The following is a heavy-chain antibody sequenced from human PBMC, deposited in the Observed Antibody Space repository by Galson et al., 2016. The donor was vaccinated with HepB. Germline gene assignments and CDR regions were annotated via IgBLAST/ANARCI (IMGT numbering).Heavy chain of an antibody. J-gene: IGHJ4*02. CDR2: IYSAGAT. CDR3: ARGFCSADGCNSLNYVDL. Sequence: SLRLSCAASGFSVSNKFMSWVRQAPGKGLEWLSVIYSAGATYYADSVRGRFTLSRDNSVNMVYLQMSSLRAEDTAVYFCARGFCSADGCNSLNYVDLWVQGTLVTVSS. CDR1: GFSVSNKF. V-gene: IGHV3-53*01. D-gene: IGHD2-15*01.